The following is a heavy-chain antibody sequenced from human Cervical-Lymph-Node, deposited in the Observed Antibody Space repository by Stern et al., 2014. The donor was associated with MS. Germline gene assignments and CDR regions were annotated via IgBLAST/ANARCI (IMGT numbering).Heavy chain of an antibody. CDR2: INPKSGVT. CDR1: GYTFTAYN. Sequence: VQLVQSGADVMKPGASVKVSCKASGYTFTAYNMHWLRQAPGQALEWMGRINPKSGVTNYAPKFQDRVTMTGDTSISTVYMELSRLRSNDTAMYYCATRRGCSGGSCSSRSLDYWGQGTLVTVSS. D-gene: IGHD2-15*01. CDR3: ATRRGCSGGSCSSRSLDY. V-gene: IGHV1-2*06. J-gene: IGHJ4*02.